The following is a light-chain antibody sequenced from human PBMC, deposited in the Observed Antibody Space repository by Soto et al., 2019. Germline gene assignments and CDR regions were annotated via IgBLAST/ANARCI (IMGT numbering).Light chain of an antibody. J-gene: IGLJ2*01. CDR1: SSDVGRYNY. CDR2: EVS. V-gene: IGLV2-14*01. CDR3: TSYTNTNTLL. Sequence: QSALTQPASVSGSPGQSITISCSGTSSDVGRYNYVSWYQQHPGKVPKLIIYEVSHRPSGVSNRFSGSKSGNTASLTISGLHTEDEAYYYCTSYTNTNTLLFGGGTKVTVL.